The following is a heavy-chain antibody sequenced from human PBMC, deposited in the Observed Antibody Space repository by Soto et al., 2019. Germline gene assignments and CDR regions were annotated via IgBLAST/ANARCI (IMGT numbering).Heavy chain of an antibody. D-gene: IGHD1-1*01. Sequence: SGPTLVNPTQTLTLTFTFSGFSLSTSGMCVSWIRQPPGKALEWLALIDWDDDKYYSTSLKTRLTISKDTSKNQVVLTMTNMDPVDTATYYCARTQRVSEYYYYGMDVWGQGTTVTVSS. CDR3: ARTQRVSEYYYYGMDV. V-gene: IGHV2-70*01. CDR1: GFSLSTSGMC. J-gene: IGHJ6*02. CDR2: IDWDDDK.